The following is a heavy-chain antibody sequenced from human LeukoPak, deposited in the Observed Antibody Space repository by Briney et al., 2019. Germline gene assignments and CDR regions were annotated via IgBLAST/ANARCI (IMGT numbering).Heavy chain of an antibody. CDR1: GGTFSSYT. J-gene: IGHJ3*02. CDR3: AREHYYDSSGYYWGAFDI. D-gene: IGHD3-22*01. V-gene: IGHV1-69*02. Sequence: SVKVSCKASGGTFSSYTISWVRQAPGQGLEWMGRIIPILGIANYAQKFQGRVTITADKSTSTAYMELSSLRSEDTAVYYCAREHYYDSSGYYWGAFDIWGQGTMVTVSS. CDR2: IIPILGIA.